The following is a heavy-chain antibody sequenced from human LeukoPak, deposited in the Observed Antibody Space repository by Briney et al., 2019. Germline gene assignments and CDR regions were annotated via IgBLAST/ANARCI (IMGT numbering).Heavy chain of an antibody. Sequence: GRSLRLSCAASGFTFSSYAMHWVRQAPGKGLEWVAVISYDGSNKYYADSVKGRFTISRDNSKNTLYLQMNSLRAEDTAVYYCARGFGKAAANVFGGYTKDVWGQGTTVTVSS. D-gene: IGHD6-13*01. CDR3: ARGFGKAAANVFGGYTKDV. J-gene: IGHJ6*02. CDR1: GFTFSSYA. V-gene: IGHV3-30-3*01. CDR2: ISYDGSNK.